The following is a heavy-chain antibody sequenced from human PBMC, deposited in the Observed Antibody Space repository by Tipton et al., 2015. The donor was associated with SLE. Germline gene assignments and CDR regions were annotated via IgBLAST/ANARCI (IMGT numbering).Heavy chain of an antibody. CDR1: GGIFSSYA. CDR2: IIPILGIA. V-gene: IGHV1-69*09. D-gene: IGHD4-17*01. CDR3: VTVTGDFQH. Sequence: QVQLVQSGAEVKKPGSSVKVSCKASGGIFSSYAISWVRQAPGQGLEWMGRIIPILGIANYAQKFQGRVTITADKSTSTAYMELSSLRSEDTAVYYCVTVTGDFQHWGQGTLATVSS. J-gene: IGHJ1*01.